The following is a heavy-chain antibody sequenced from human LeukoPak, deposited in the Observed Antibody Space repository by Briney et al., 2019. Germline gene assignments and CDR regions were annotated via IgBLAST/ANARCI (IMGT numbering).Heavy chain of an antibody. CDR3: ARDYCSSTSCYFDY. J-gene: IGHJ4*02. CDR1: GYSFTTYG. CDR2: ISAYNANT. Sequence: ASVKVSCKASGYSFTTYGTSWVRQAPGQGLEWMGWISAYNANTNYALKLQGRVTMTTDTSTSTAYMELRSLRSDDTAVYYCARDYCSSTSCYFDYWGQGTLVTVSS. V-gene: IGHV1-18*01. D-gene: IGHD2-2*01.